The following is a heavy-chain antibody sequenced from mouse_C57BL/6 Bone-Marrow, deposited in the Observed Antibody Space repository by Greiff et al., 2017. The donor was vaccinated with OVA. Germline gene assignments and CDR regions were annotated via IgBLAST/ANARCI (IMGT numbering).Heavy chain of an antibody. Sequence: VQLQQSGPELVKPGASVKISCKASGYTFTDYYMNWVKQSHGKSLEWIGDINPNNGGTSYNQKFKGKATLTVDKSSSTAYMELRSLTSEDSAVYYCARITGTDYWGTGTTVTVSS. CDR3: ARITGTDY. D-gene: IGHD4-1*01. CDR2: INPNNGGT. J-gene: IGHJ1*03. CDR1: GYTFTDYY. V-gene: IGHV1-26*01.